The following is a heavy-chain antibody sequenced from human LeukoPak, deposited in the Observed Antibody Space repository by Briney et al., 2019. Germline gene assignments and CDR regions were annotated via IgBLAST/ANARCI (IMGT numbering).Heavy chain of an antibody. CDR2: ISGSGGST. D-gene: IGHD6-19*01. Sequence: GGSLRLSCTASGFTFSSYAMNWVRQAPGKGLEWVSAISGSGGSTYYADSVKGRFTISRDNSKNTLYLQINILRGEDTAKYYCAKDKQWLVPGNWFDPWGQGTLVTVSS. J-gene: IGHJ5*02. V-gene: IGHV3-23*01. CDR3: AKDKQWLVPGNWFDP. CDR1: GFTFSSYA.